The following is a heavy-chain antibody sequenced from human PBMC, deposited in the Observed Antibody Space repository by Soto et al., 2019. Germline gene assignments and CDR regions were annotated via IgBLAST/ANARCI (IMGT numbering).Heavy chain of an antibody. CDR1: GGTFSSYA. CDR2: IIPIFGTA. J-gene: IGHJ6*02. CDR3: ARDGSSIAAHTSYYSYGMDV. D-gene: IGHD6-6*01. Sequence: QVQLVQSGAEVKKPGSSVKVSCKASGGTFSSYAISWVRQAPGQGLEWMGGIIPIFGTANYAQKFQGRVTITADESTSTAYMELSSLRSEDTSVYYCARDGSSIAAHTSYYSYGMDVWCQGTTVTVSS. V-gene: IGHV1-69*01.